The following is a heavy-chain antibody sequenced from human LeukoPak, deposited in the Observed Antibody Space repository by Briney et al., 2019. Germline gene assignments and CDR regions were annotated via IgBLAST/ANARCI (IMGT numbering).Heavy chain of an antibody. Sequence: ASVKVSCKASGGTFTSYAMNWVRQAPGQGLEWMGWINTNTGNPTYAQGFTGRFVFSLDTSVSTAYLQISSLKAEDTAVYYCARGAYDFWSGYFKNQYYFDYWGQGTLVTVSS. CDR3: ARGAYDFWSGYFKNQYYFDY. CDR1: GGTFTSYA. D-gene: IGHD3-3*01. V-gene: IGHV7-4-1*02. CDR2: INTNTGNP. J-gene: IGHJ4*02.